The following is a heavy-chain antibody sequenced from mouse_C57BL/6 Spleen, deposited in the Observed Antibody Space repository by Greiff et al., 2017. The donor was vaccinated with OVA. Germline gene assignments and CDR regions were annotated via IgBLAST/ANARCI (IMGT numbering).Heavy chain of an antibody. CDR3: ARGARSTVITTNALGY. CDR2: ISDGGSYT. Sequence: EVKLVESGGGLVKPGGSLKLSCAASGFTFSSYAMSWVRQTPEKRLEWVATISDGGSYTYYQDNVKGRFTISRDNAKNNLDMQMSHLKSEDTAMYYCARGARSTVITTNALGYWGQGTTVTVSS. CDR1: GFTFSSYA. J-gene: IGHJ4*01. V-gene: IGHV5-4*03. D-gene: IGHD2-4*01.